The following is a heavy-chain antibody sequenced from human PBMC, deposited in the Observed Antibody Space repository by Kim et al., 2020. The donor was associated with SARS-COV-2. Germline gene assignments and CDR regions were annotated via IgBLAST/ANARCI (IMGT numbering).Heavy chain of an antibody. Sequence: GGSLRLSCAASGFTFSSYAMHWVRQAPGKGLEWVAVISYDGSNKYYADSVKGRFTISRDNSKNTLYLQMNSLRAEDTAVYYCAGSQLLKGDYFDYWGQGT. CDR1: GFTFSSYA. V-gene: IGHV3-30-3*01. D-gene: IGHD2-2*01. CDR2: ISYDGSNK. J-gene: IGHJ4*02. CDR3: AGSQLLKGDYFDY.